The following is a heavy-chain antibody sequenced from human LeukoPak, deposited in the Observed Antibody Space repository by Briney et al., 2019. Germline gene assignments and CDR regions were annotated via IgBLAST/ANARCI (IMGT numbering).Heavy chain of an antibody. V-gene: IGHV3-33*01. CDR2: IWYDGSNK. CDR1: GFTFSSYG. Sequence: RSGGSLRLSCAASGFTFSSYGMHWVRQAPGKGLEWVAVIWYDGSNKYYADSVKGRFTISRDNAKNSLYLQMNSLRDEDTAVYYCARGTKEGYSSSWFDYWGQGTLVTVSS. D-gene: IGHD2-2*01. CDR3: ARGTKEGYSSSWFDY. J-gene: IGHJ4*02.